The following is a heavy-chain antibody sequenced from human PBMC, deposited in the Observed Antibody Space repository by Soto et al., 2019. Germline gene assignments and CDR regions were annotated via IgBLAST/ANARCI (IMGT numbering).Heavy chain of an antibody. D-gene: IGHD3-22*01. CDR2: IYYSGST. CDR3: ARARYDSSGYYYFDY. Sequence: PSEPLSLTCTVSGGSISSYYWSWIRQPPGKGLEWIGYIYYSGSTIYNPSLKSRVTISVDTSKNQFSLKLISVTAADTAVYYCARARYDSSGYYYFDYWGQGTLVTVSS. J-gene: IGHJ4*02. V-gene: IGHV4-59*01. CDR1: GGSISSYY.